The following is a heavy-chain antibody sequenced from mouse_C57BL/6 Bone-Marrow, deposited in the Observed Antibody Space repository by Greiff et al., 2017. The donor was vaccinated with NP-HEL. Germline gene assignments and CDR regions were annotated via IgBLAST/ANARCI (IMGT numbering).Heavy chain of an antibody. CDR2: IRLKSDNYAT. V-gene: IGHV6-3*01. Sequence: DVKLVESGGGLVQPGGSMKLSCVASGFTFSNYWMNWVRQSPEKGLEWVAQIRLKSDNYATHYAESVKGRFTISRDDSKSSVYLQMNNLRAEDTGIYYCTGRPSTVVATDYYAMDYWGQGTSVTVSS. J-gene: IGHJ4*01. D-gene: IGHD1-1*01. CDR3: TGRPSTVVATDYYAMDY. CDR1: GFTFSNYW.